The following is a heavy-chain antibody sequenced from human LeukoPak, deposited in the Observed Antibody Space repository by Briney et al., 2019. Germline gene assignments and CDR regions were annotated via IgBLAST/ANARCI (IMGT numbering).Heavy chain of an antibody. Sequence: PGGSLRLSCAASGFTFSSYAMSWVRQAPGKGLEWVSAISGSGGSTYYADSVKDRFTISRDNSKNTLYLQMNSLRAEDTAVYYCAKDQQYSSSWYWFDPWGQGALVTVSS. CDR2: ISGSGGST. J-gene: IGHJ5*02. V-gene: IGHV3-23*01. D-gene: IGHD6-13*01. CDR3: AKDQQYSSSWYWFDP. CDR1: GFTFSSYA.